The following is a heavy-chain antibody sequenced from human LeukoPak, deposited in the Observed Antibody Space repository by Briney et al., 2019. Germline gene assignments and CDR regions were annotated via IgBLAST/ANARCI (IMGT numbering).Heavy chain of an antibody. V-gene: IGHV4-59*01. CDR3: ARETGDLDAFDI. J-gene: IGHJ3*02. Sequence: SETLSLACTVSGGSISSYYGSWIRQPPGKGLEWIGYIYYSGSTNYNPSLKSRVTISVDTSKNQFSLKLSSVTAADTAVYYCARETGDLDAFDIWGQGTMVTVSS. D-gene: IGHD7-27*01. CDR1: GGSISSYY. CDR2: IYYSGST.